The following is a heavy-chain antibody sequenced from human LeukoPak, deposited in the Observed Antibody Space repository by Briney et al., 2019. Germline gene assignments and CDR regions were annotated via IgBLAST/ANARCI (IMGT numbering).Heavy chain of an antibody. Sequence: ASVKVSCKASGYTFTSYGISWVRQAPGQGLEWMGRISAYNGNTNYAQKLQGRVTMTTDTSTSTAYMELRSLRSDDTAVYYCARVVSYSSTSCYSGDNWFDPWGQGTLVTVSS. D-gene: IGHD2-2*02. V-gene: IGHV1-18*01. CDR3: ARVVSYSSTSCYSGDNWFDP. CDR2: ISAYNGNT. CDR1: GYTFTSYG. J-gene: IGHJ5*02.